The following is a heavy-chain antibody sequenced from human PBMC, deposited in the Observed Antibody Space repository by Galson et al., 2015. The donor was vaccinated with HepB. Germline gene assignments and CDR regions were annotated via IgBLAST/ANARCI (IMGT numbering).Heavy chain of an antibody. CDR2: IYSGGTT. CDR3: ARDLAGHFDILTGTYSPGFDY. CDR1: GFSVRTNY. V-gene: IGHV3-66*01. D-gene: IGHD3-9*01. J-gene: IGHJ4*02. Sequence: SLRLSCAVSGFSVRTNYMTWVRQAPGKGLEWVSIIYSGGTTDYADSVKGRFTISRDISKNTFSLEMNTLRAEDTAVYYCARDLAGHFDILTGTYSPGFDYWGQGTLVTVSS.